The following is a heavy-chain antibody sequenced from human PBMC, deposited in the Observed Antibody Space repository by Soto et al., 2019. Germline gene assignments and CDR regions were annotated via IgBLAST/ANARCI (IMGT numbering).Heavy chain of an antibody. CDR3: AHRPRGYSYHFDY. CDR2: IYWDDDE. D-gene: IGHD5-18*01. Sequence: QITLKESGPTLVKPTQTLTLTCTFSGFSLTTRGVGVGWIRQPPGKALEWLALIYWDDDEGYSPSLKRRLTITTDTSLNHLDLTKTNTDPVDTAPYYCAHRPRGYSYHFDYWGQGTLVTVSS. V-gene: IGHV2-5*02. CDR1: GFSLTTRGVG. J-gene: IGHJ4*02.